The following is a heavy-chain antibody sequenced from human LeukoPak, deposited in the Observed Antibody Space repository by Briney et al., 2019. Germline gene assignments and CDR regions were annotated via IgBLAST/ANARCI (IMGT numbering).Heavy chain of an antibody. D-gene: IGHD2-15*01. CDR3: AKHGLPLVVISAPLDY. Sequence: PLETLSLTCTVSGGSIRSSSYNWGWIRQPPGKGLEWVSYISSSSSNIDYADSVKGRFTISRDNSKNTVYLQMNSLRAEDTAVYYCAKHGLPLVVISAPLDYWGQGTLVTVAS. J-gene: IGHJ4*02. V-gene: IGHV3-48*01. CDR2: ISSSSSNI. CDR1: GGSIRSSSYN.